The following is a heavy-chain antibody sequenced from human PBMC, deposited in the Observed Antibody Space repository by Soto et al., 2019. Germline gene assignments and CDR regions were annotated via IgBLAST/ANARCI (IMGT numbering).Heavy chain of an antibody. J-gene: IGHJ6*03. CDR2: LYSGGTT. D-gene: IGHD3-10*01. CDR1: GFSVSGNY. V-gene: IGHV3-53*04. CDR3: ARPAWGLWFGYMDV. Sequence: GGSLRLSCAASGFSVSGNYMSCVRQAPGKGLEWVSVLYSGGTTFYADSVKGRFTISRHDPSNTLFLQMNNLTIDDTAVYYCARPAWGLWFGYMDVWGKGTTVTVSS.